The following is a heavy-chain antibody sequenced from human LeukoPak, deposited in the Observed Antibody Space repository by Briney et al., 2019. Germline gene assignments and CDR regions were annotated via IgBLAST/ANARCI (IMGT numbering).Heavy chain of an antibody. J-gene: IGHJ4*02. CDR2: IKQDGSEK. V-gene: IGHV3-7*01. CDR3: ARDTSSSYGSGSDY. CDR1: GFTFSNYW. Sequence: PGGSLRLSCVASGFTFSNYWMSWVRQSPGKGLEWVANIKQDGSEKYYVDSVKGRFTISRDNAGNSLYLQMSSLRAEDTAVYYCARDTSSSYGSGSDYWGQGTLVTVSS. D-gene: IGHD3-10*01.